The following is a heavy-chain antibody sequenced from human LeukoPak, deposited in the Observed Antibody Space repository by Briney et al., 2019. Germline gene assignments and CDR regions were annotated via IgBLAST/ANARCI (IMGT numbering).Heavy chain of an antibody. CDR3: ARNYDNSGYTAFGH. V-gene: IGHV4-59*01. D-gene: IGHD3-22*01. CDR1: GGPMSSYY. CDR2: MYYSGST. J-gene: IGHJ4*02. Sequence: SETLSLTCTVSGGPMSSYYGLWIRQPPGKGLEWFGHMYYSGSTNYNTSLKSRVTISVDTSKNQFSLRLSSVTAADTAFYYCARNYDNSGYTAFGHWGRGTLVTVSS.